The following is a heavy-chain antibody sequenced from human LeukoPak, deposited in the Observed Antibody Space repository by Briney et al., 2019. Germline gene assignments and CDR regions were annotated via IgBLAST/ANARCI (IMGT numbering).Heavy chain of an antibody. Sequence: GGSLRLSCAASGFTFSSYAMSWVRQAPGKGLEWVSVISGSGGNTYYADSVKGRFTISRDNSKNTLFLQMNSLRVEDTAVYYCAKVQGPYCSGGICFMDVWGKGTTVTVSS. CDR3: AKVQGPYCSGGICFMDV. CDR2: ISGSGGNT. V-gene: IGHV3-23*01. J-gene: IGHJ6*03. D-gene: IGHD2-15*01. CDR1: GFTFSSYA.